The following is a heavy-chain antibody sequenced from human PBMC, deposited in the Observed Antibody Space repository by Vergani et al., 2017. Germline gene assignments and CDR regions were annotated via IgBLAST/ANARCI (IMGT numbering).Heavy chain of an antibody. D-gene: IGHD3-3*01. CDR1: GYTFTSYG. J-gene: IGHJ6*02. CDR2: ISAYNGNT. Sequence: QVQLVQSGAEVKKPGASVKVSCKASGYTFTSYGISWVRQAPGQGLEWMGWISAYNGNTNYAQKLQGRVTMTTDTSTSTAYMELRSLRSDDTAVYYCARESWIFGVVSPGELGYYYGMDVWGQGTTVTVSS. V-gene: IGHV1-18*01. CDR3: ARESWIFGVVSPGELGYYYGMDV.